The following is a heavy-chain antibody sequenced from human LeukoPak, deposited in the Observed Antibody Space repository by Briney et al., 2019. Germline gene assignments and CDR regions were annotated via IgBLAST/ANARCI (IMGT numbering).Heavy chain of an antibody. Sequence: GRSLRLSCAASGFTFSSYGMHWVRQAPGKGLEWVAVIWYDGSNKYYADSVKGRFTISRDNSKNTLYLQMNSLRAEDTAVYYCAKTLPCGGDCYSGMDVWGQGTTVTVSS. CDR3: AKTLPCGGDCYSGMDV. CDR1: GFTFSSYG. CDR2: IWYDGSNK. D-gene: IGHD2-21*02. J-gene: IGHJ6*02. V-gene: IGHV3-33*06.